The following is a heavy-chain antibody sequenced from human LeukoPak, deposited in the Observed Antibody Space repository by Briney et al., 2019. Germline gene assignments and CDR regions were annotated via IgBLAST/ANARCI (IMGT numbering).Heavy chain of an antibody. CDR1: GFTFSSYS. CDR2: ISSSSSYI. D-gene: IGHD3-3*01. V-gene: IGHV3-21*01. J-gene: IGHJ3*02. CDR3: ARAVRDFWSGPDAFDI. Sequence: GGSLRLSCAASGFTFSSYSMNWVRQAPGKGLEWVSSISSSSSYIYYADSVKGRFTISRDNAKNSLYLQMNSLRAEDTAVYYCARAVRDFWSGPDAFDIWGQGTMVTVSS.